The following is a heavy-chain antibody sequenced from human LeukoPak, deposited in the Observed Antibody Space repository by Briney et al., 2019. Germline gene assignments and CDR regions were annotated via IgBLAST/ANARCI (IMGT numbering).Heavy chain of an antibody. CDR2: LYYSGST. CDR3: ARVGSGYDFFDY. D-gene: IGHD3/OR15-3a*01. J-gene: IGHJ4*02. V-gene: IGHV4-4*07. Sequence: SDTLSLTCTVSGGAISGYYWSWIRQPAGKGLEWLGRLYYSGSTKYNPSLESRVTMSVDTSKNQFSLKLNFVTAADTAVYYCARVGSGYDFFDYWGQGALVTVSS. CDR1: GGAISGYY.